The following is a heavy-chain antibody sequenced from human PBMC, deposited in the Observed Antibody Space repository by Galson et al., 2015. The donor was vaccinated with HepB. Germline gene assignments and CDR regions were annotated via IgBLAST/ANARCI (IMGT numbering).Heavy chain of an antibody. Sequence: LSLTCTVSGGSISSSSYYWGWIRQPPGKGLEWIGSIYYSGSTYYNPSLKSRVTISVDTSKNQFSLKLSSVTAADTAVYYCARDQEMVAAKGGRWLQMDGMDVWGQGTTVTVSS. D-gene: IGHD2-15*01. V-gene: IGHV4-39*07. CDR1: GGSISSSSYY. CDR3: ARDQEMVAAKGGRWLQMDGMDV. CDR2: IYYSGST. J-gene: IGHJ6*02.